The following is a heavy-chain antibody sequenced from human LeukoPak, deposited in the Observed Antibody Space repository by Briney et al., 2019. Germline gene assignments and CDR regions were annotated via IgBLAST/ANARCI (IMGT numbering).Heavy chain of an antibody. CDR2: ISGSGGST. J-gene: IGHJ4*02. Sequence: GGSLRLSCAASGFTFSSYAMSWVRQAPGKGLEWVSAISGSGGSTYYADSVKGRFTISRDNSKNTLYLQMNSLKVEDTAVYYCAKDSRITIFGVVIYYFDNWGQGTLVTVSS. CDR3: AKDSRITIFGVVIYYFDN. V-gene: IGHV3-23*01. CDR1: GFTFSSYA. D-gene: IGHD3-3*01.